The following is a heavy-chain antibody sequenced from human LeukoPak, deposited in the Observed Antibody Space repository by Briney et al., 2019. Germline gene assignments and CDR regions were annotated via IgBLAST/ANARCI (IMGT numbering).Heavy chain of an antibody. V-gene: IGHV4-34*01. CDR2: INHSGST. CDR1: GGSLSGYY. CDR3: ARVKKAAAFNWFDP. D-gene: IGHD6-13*01. Sequence: SETLSLTCAVYGGSLSGYYWSWIRQPPGKGLEWIGEINHSGSTNYNPSLKSRVTISVDTSKNQFSLKLSSVTAADTAVYYCARVKKAAAFNWFDPWGQGTLVTVSS. J-gene: IGHJ5*02.